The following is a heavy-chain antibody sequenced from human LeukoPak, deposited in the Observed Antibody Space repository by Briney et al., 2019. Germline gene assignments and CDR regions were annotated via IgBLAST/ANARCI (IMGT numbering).Heavy chain of an antibody. CDR2: ISGSGGST. V-gene: IGHV3-23*01. CDR1: GFSFSSYA. D-gene: IGHD3-3*01. CDR3: TRDQWSPMNWLDP. Sequence: GGSLRLSCAASGFSFSSYAMSWVRQAPGKGLEWVSAISGSGGSTYYAASVKGRFTISRDNSKNTLYLQMNSLRAEDTAVYYCTRDQWSPMNWLDPWGQGTLVTVSS. J-gene: IGHJ5*02.